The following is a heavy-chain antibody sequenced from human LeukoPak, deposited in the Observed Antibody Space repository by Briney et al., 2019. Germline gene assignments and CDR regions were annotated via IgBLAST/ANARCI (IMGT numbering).Heavy chain of an antibody. CDR3: ARDYDTSGSYFDFFDY. CDR1: GFTFSTYA. Sequence: GGSLRLSCAASGFTFSTYAVHWVRQAPGKGLEWVAVISYDGSKRYYADSVKGRFTISRDNSKNAFLQMNSLRAEDTAVYYCARDYDTSGSYFDFFDYWGQGTLVTVSS. V-gene: IGHV3-30-3*01. CDR2: ISYDGSKR. D-gene: IGHD3-22*01. J-gene: IGHJ4*02.